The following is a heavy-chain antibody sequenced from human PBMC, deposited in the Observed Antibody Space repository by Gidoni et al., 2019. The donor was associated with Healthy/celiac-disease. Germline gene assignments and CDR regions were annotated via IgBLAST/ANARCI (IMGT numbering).Heavy chain of an antibody. CDR3: VKVYYYDSSGYYYYYDY. D-gene: IGHD3-22*01. Sequence: EVQLVESGGGLVQPGGSLSLSCSASGFTFSSYAMHWVRQAPGKGLEYVSAISSNGGSTYYADSVKGRFTISRDNSKNTLYLQMSSLRAEDTAVYYCVKVYYYDSSGYYYYYDYWGQGTLVTVSS. CDR2: ISSNGGST. J-gene: IGHJ4*02. CDR1: GFTFSSYA. V-gene: IGHV3-64D*06.